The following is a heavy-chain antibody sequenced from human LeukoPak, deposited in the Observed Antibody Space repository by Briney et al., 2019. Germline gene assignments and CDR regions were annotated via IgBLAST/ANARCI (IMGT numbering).Heavy chain of an antibody. CDR2: IYWDDDK. D-gene: IGHD3-22*01. CDR1: GAAVSSKNYY. CDR3: AHRLRADSRGYYLSSPSGFDY. Sequence: TLSLTCSVSGAAVSSKNYYWTWIRQPPGKALEWLALIYWDDDKRYSPSLKSRLTITNDTSKNQVVLTMTNMDPVDTATYYCAHRLRADSRGYYLSSPSGFDYWGQGTLVTVSS. V-gene: IGHV2-5*08. J-gene: IGHJ4*02.